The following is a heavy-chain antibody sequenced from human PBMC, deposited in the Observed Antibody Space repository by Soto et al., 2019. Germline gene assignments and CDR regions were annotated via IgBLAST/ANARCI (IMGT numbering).Heavy chain of an antibody. D-gene: IGHD1-1*01. J-gene: IGHJ4*02. V-gene: IGHV3-30*18. Sequence: QVQLVESGGGVVQPGRSLRLSCAASGFTFSSYGMHWVRQAPGKGLEWVAVISYDGSKKYYADSVKGRFTISRDNSKNTLYLQMNSLRAEDTAVYYCAKGIGKRRGTGTPDYWGQGTLVTVSP. CDR1: GFTFSSYG. CDR2: ISYDGSKK. CDR3: AKGIGKRRGTGTPDY.